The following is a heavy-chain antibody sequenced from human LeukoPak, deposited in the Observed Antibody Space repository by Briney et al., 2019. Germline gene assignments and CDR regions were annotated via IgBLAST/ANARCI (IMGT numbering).Heavy chain of an antibody. Sequence: GASVKVSCKASGYTFTSYNINWVRQATGQGLEWMGWMNPNSGNTGYAQKFQGRVTMTRNTSISTAYMELSSLRSEDTAVYYCARGLYSSSWYTRRGYDYWGQGTLVTVSS. J-gene: IGHJ4*02. D-gene: IGHD6-13*01. CDR2: MNPNSGNT. V-gene: IGHV1-8*01. CDR3: ARGLYSSSWYTRRGYDY. CDR1: GYTFTSYN.